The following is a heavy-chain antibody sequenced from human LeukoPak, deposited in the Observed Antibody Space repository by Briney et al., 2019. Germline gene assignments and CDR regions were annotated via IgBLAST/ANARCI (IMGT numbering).Heavy chain of an antibody. J-gene: IGHJ4*02. CDR3: ARGSSWYYFDY. CDR1: GGSICSGGYY. CDR2: IYYSGST. D-gene: IGHD6-13*01. V-gene: IGHV4-31*03. Sequence: SETLSLTCTVSGGSICSGGYYWSWIRQHPGKGLEWIGYIYYSGSTYYNPSLKSRVTISVDTSKNQFSLKLSSVTAADTAVYYCARGSSWYYFDYWGQGTLVTVSS.